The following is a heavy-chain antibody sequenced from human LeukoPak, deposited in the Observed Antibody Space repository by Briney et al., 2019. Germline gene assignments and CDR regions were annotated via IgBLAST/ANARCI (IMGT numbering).Heavy chain of an antibody. CDR1: GFTFDNYN. CDR3: TTDPPYYDYVWGSPWEAFDI. J-gene: IGHJ3*02. Sequence: GGSLRPSCAASGFTFDNYNMSWVRQAPGKGRDGVGGIKRKTNVGTTDYAAPVKGRFTISRDDSKNTLYLQMNSLKTEDTAVYYCTTDPPYYDYVWGSPWEAFDIWGQGTMVTVSS. CDR2: IKRKTNVGTT. V-gene: IGHV3-15*01. D-gene: IGHD3-16*01.